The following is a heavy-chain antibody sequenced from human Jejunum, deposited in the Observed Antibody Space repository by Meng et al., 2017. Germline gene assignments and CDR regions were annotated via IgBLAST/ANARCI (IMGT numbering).Heavy chain of an antibody. V-gene: IGHV4-4*02. J-gene: IGHJ4*02. CDR2: MYQSGTT. Sequence: QVQLQESGPGLVQPSETLSLTCAVSGASISSGNWWSWVRQPRGKGLEWIGEMYQSGTTNYNPSLKSRVTILLDTSKNQLSLELTSVTAADTAAYYCARHISVTGTRGFDYWGQGTLVTVSS. D-gene: IGHD6-19*01. CDR3: ARHISVTGTRGFDY. CDR1: GASISSGNW.